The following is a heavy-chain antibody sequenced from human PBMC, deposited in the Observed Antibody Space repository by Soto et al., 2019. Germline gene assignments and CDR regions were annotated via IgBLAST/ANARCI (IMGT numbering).Heavy chain of an antibody. CDR3: ARDERGSGSYFGRLNWFDP. V-gene: IGHV1-18*01. CDR1: GYTFTSYG. Sequence: QAQLVQSGPEVKNPGASVKVSCKASGYTFTSYGISWVRQAPRPGIEWMGWISGYTGNTNYAQKVQGRVTLTTDTSKSTAYMELTSLTPDDTAVYYCARDERGSGSYFGRLNWFDPWGQGTLVTVSS. CDR2: ISGYTGNT. D-gene: IGHD3-10*01. J-gene: IGHJ5*02.